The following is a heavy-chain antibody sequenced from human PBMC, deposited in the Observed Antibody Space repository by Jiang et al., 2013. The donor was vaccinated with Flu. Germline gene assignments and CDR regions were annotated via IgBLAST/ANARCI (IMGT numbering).Heavy chain of an antibody. D-gene: IGHD3-10*01. CDR3: AAASYGSGSYYYYYYYGMDV. J-gene: IGHJ6*02. Sequence: QLVESGPEVKKPGTSVKVSCKASGFTFTSSAMQWVRQARGQRLEWIGWIVVGSGNTNYAQKFQERVTITRDMSTSTAYMELSSLRSEDTAVYYCAAASYGSGSYYYYYYYGMDVWGQGTTATVSS. CDR2: IVVGSGNT. CDR1: GFTFTSSA. V-gene: IGHV1-58*02.